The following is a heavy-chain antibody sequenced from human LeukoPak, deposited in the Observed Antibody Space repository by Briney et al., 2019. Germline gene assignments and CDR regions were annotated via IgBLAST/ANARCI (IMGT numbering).Heavy chain of an antibody. CDR2: IYYSGNT. V-gene: IGHV4-59*01. Sequence: KTSETLSLTCTVSGGSITSYYYTWIRQPPGKGLEGIGYIYYSGNTNYNPSLKSRVTMSLDMSKNQFSLRLTSVTAADTAVYYCAREDSGTSIDYWGQGTLVTVSS. CDR3: AREDSGTSIDY. D-gene: IGHD1-26*01. J-gene: IGHJ4*01. CDR1: GGSITSYY.